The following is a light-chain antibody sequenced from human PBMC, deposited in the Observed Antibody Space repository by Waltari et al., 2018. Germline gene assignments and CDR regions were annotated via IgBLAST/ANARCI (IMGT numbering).Light chain of an antibody. J-gene: IGKJ4*01. V-gene: IGKV3-11*01. Sequence: EVVLTQSPGTLSFSPGQRATLSGKASQSIRDFLAWYQQKPGQAPRLLIYDAPKRATGIPTRFSGSGFGTDFTLTISSLEPEDFAAYYCQQRSSWPPITFGGGTKVE. CDR2: DAP. CDR1: QSIRDF. CDR3: QQRSSWPPIT.